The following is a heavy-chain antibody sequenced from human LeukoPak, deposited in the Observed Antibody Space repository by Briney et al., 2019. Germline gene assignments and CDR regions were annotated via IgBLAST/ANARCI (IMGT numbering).Heavy chain of an antibody. D-gene: IGHD1-26*01. CDR2: ISSSSSYI. J-gene: IGHJ4*02. CDR1: GFTFSSSA. Sequence: GGSLRLSCAASGFTFSSSAMSWVRQAPGKGLEWVSSISSSSSYIYYADSVKGRFTISRDNAKNSLYLQMNRLRAEDTAVYYCSRDLGTAYFDYWGQGTLVTVSS. CDR3: SRDLGTAYFDY. V-gene: IGHV3-21*01.